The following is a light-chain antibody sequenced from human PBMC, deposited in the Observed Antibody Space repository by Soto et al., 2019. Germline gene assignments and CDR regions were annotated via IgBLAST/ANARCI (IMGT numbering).Light chain of an antibody. Sequence: QSVLTQPPSVSGAPGQRVTISCTGSSSNIGAGYDVHWYQHLPGTAPKVLIYRNRHRPSGVPDRFSGSKSGTSASLAITGLQADDEADYYCRSYDISLSGVLFGGGTKLTVL. CDR1: SSNIGAGYD. J-gene: IGLJ2*01. CDR2: RNR. CDR3: RSYDISLSGVL. V-gene: IGLV1-40*01.